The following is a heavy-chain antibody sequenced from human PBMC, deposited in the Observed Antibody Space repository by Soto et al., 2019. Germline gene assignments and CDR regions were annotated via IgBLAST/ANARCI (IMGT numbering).Heavy chain of an antibody. V-gene: IGHV3-21*01. CDR3: ARDYYDFWSGPSGGMDV. CDR1: GFTFSSYS. D-gene: IGHD3-3*01. CDR2: ISSSSSYI. J-gene: IGHJ6*02. Sequence: GGSLRLSCAASGFTFSSYSMNWVRQAPGKGLEWVSSISSSSSYIYYADSVKGRFTISRDNAKNSLYLQMNSLRAEDTAVYYCARDYYDFWSGPSGGMDVWGQGTTVTVSS.